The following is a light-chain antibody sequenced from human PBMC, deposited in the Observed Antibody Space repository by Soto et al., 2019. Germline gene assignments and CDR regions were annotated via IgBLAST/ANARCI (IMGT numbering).Light chain of an antibody. CDR3: GSYTTSTAPGL. Sequence: QSVLTQPASVSGSPGQSISISCTGTSSDVGGYNYVSWYQQHPGKAPKLMIYDVSDRPSGVSNRFSGSKPGNTASLTISGLQAEDEADYYCGSYTTSTAPGLFGTGTKVTVL. V-gene: IGLV2-14*01. CDR1: SSDVGGYNY. CDR2: DVS. J-gene: IGLJ1*01.